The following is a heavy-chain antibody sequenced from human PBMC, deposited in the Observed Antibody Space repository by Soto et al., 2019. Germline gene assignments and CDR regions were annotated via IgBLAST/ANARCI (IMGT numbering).Heavy chain of an antibody. Sequence: ASVKVSCKASGYTFTSYDINWVRQATGQGLEWMGWMNPNSGNTGYAQKLQGRVTMTRNTSISTAYMELSSLRSEDTAVYYCARRRAYYYDSSGYLYYYGMDVWGQGTTVTVSS. J-gene: IGHJ6*02. CDR1: GYTFTSYD. CDR2: MNPNSGNT. D-gene: IGHD3-22*01. V-gene: IGHV1-8*01. CDR3: ARRRAYYYDSSGYLYYYGMDV.